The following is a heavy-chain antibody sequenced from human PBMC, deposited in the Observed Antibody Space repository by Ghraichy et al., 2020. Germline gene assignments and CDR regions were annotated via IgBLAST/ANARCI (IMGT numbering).Heavy chain of an antibody. D-gene: IGHD1-7*01. J-gene: IGHJ4*02. Sequence: ESLNISCAASGFTFSSYWMSWVRQAPGNGLEWVANIKQDGSEKYYVDSVKSRFIISRDNAKNSLYLQMNSLRAEDTAVYYCARDSTGTTDYWGQGTLVTVSS. V-gene: IGHV3-7*01. CDR2: IKQDGSEK. CDR3: ARDSTGTTDY. CDR1: GFTFSSYW.